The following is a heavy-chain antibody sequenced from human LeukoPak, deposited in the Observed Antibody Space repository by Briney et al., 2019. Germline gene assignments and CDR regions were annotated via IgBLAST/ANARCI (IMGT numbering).Heavy chain of an antibody. CDR3: ARALKISMVRGLLFDY. CDR1: GGSISSYY. D-gene: IGHD3-10*01. CDR2: IYYSGST. V-gene: IGHV4-59*01. J-gene: IGHJ4*02. Sequence: PSETLSLTCTVSGGSISSYYWRWIRQPPGKGLEWIGYIYYSGSTNYNPSLKSRVTISVDTSKNQFSLKLSSVTAADTAVYYCARALKISMVRGLLFDYWGQGTLVTVSS.